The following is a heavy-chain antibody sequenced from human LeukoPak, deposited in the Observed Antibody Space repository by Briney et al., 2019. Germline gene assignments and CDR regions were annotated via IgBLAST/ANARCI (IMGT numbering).Heavy chain of an antibody. D-gene: IGHD3-10*01. J-gene: IGHJ4*02. V-gene: IGHV1-3*01. CDR1: GYTFTSYA. CDR3: ASSRLLWFGELLWYFDY. Sequence: ASVKVSCKASGYTFTSYAMHWVRQAPGQRLEWMGWINAGNGNTKYSQKFQGRVTITRDTSASTAYMELSSLRSEDTAVYYCASSRLLWFGELLWYFDYWGQGTLVTVSS. CDR2: INAGNGNT.